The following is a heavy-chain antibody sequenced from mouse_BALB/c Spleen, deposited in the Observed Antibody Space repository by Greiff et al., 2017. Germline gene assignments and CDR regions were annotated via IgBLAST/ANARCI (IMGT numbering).Heavy chain of an antibody. J-gene: IGHJ3*01. CDR1: GFNIKDTY. V-gene: IGHV14-3*02. D-gene: IGHD4-1*01. CDR2: IDPANGNT. CDR3: ALLGRAY. Sequence: EVQVVESGAELVKPGASVKLSCTASGFNIKDTYMHWVKQRPEQGLEWIGRIDPANGNTKYDPKFQGKATITADTSSNTAYLQLSSLTSEDTAVYYCALLGRAYWGQGTLVTVSA.